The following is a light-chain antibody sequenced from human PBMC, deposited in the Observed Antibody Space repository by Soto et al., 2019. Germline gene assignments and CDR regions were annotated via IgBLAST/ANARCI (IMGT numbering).Light chain of an antibody. CDR2: LGY. CDR1: ESLLDSNGCNY. Sequence: IVRTQSPLALPATRGDPGPISCIASESLLDSNGCNYLDWYLQKPGQSQQILIYLGYNRASGVNDRFSGSGSGTDFTLNIRRVEDEDVAAYYCQKRRNWQLNVGQGKQLEIK. CDR3: QKRRNWQLN. V-gene: IGKV2-28*01. J-gene: IGKJ5*01.